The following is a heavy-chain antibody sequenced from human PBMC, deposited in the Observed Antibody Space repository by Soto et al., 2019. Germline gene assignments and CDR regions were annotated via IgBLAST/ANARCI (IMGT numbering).Heavy chain of an antibody. J-gene: IGHJ5*02. Sequence: QVVQSGAEVKKPGSSVKVSCKASGGTFNRQAFSWVRQAPGQGLEWMGGFIPIFGTTDYSQKFQGRVTITADEATSTAYMELSRLTSDDTAVYYCARVDSFRFEGGEWFGPWGQGTLVTVSS. V-gene: IGHV1-69*12. CDR3: ARVDSFRFEGGEWFGP. CDR2: FIPIFGTT. CDR1: GGTFNRQA. D-gene: IGHD3-16*01.